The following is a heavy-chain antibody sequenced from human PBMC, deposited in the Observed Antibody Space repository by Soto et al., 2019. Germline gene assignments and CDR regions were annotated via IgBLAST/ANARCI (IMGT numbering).Heavy chain of an antibody. D-gene: IGHD2-15*01. J-gene: IGHJ4*02. CDR1: GYPFSAYY. CDR2: LNPNSGDT. V-gene: IGHV1-2*02. CDR3: AREGAHYTPLDH. Sequence: QVQLVQSGAEVKKPGASVKVSCKASGYPFSAYYINWVRQAPGQGLEWMGWLNPNSGDTKFTQNFQGRVTMTRDTSIRTAYMELTNLTSDDTAVYYCAREGAHYTPLDHWGQGTLVTVSS.